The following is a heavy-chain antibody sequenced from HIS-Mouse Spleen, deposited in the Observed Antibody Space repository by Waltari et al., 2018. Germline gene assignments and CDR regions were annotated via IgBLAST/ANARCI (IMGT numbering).Heavy chain of an antibody. V-gene: IGHV3-33*06. CDR2: IWYDGSNK. Sequence: QVQLVESGGGVVQPGGSLRLSCAGFGFTFSSHGRHWVRQAPGKGLEWVAVIWYDGSNKYYADSVKGRFTISRDNSKNTLYLQMNSLRAEDTAVYYCAKGGLMVYAIGDYWGQGTLVTVSS. CDR3: AKGGLMVYAIGDY. D-gene: IGHD2-8*01. CDR1: GFTFSSHG. J-gene: IGHJ4*02.